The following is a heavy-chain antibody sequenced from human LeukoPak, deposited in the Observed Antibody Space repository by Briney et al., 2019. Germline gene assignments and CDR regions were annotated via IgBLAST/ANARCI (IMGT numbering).Heavy chain of an antibody. J-gene: IGHJ4*02. Sequence: GGSLRLSCAASGFTFSNAWMSWVRQAPGKGLEWVAFIRYDGSNKYYADSVKGRFTISRDNSKNTLYLQMNSLRAEDTAVYYCAKDLWDLFALWDYWGQGTLVTVSS. CDR3: AKDLWDLFALWDY. V-gene: IGHV3-30*02. CDR1: GFTFSNAW. D-gene: IGHD1-26*01. CDR2: IRYDGSNK.